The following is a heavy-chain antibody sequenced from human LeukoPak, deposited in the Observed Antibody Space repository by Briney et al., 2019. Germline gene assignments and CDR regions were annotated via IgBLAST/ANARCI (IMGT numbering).Heavy chain of an antibody. CDR1: GYSFISCD. CDR2: LNVNTGNT. J-gene: IGHJ4*02. D-gene: IGHD1-26*01. V-gene: IGHV1-8*01. Sequence: GASVKVSCKASGYSFISCDINWVRQATGQGLEWVGWLNVNTGNTAYAEKFQGRITITRDTSMRTVHMELSSLRSGDTAVFYCARLGGELLRPADYWGQGTLVTVSS. CDR3: ARLGGELLRPADY.